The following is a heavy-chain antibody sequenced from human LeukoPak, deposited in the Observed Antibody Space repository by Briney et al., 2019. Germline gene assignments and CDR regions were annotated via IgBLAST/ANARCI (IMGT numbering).Heavy chain of an antibody. J-gene: IGHJ3*02. CDR2: IYYSGST. D-gene: IGHD6-13*01. V-gene: IGHV4-39*07. Sequence: PSETLSLTCTVSGGSISSSSYYWGWIRQPPGKGLEWIGSIYYSGSTYYNPSLKSRVTISVDTSKNQFSLKLSSVTAADTAVYYCARRPAAAGTFRAFDIWGQGTMVTVSS. CDR1: GGSISSSSYY. CDR3: ARRPAAAGTFRAFDI.